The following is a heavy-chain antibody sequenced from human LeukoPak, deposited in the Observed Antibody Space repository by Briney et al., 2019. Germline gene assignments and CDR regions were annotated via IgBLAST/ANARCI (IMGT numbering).Heavy chain of an antibody. D-gene: IGHD3-10*01. CDR1: GGTFSSYA. CDR3: ARHLNYYGSGSPVNWFDP. V-gene: IGHV1-69*06. CDR2: IIPIFGTA. Sequence: SVKVSYKASGGTFSSYAISWVRQAPGQGLEWMGGIIPIFGTANYAQKFQGRVTITADKSTSTAYVELSSLRSEDTAVYYCARHLNYYGSGSPVNWFDPWGQGTLVTVSS. J-gene: IGHJ5*02.